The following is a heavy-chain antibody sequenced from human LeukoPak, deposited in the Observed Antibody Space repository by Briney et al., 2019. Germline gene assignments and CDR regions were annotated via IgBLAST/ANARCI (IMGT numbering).Heavy chain of an antibody. J-gene: IGHJ3*02. Sequence: GESLKISCKGSGFIYINYWIGWVRPMPGQGLEWMGIIYPGDSDTRYSPPFQGQVTISVDRSINTAYLQWSSLKASDTAMYYCVRRGFCSGDNCFSHAFDIWGQGTMVTVSS. V-gene: IGHV5-51*01. CDR3: VRRGFCSGDNCFSHAFDI. D-gene: IGHD2-15*01. CDR1: GFIYINYW. CDR2: IYPGDSDT.